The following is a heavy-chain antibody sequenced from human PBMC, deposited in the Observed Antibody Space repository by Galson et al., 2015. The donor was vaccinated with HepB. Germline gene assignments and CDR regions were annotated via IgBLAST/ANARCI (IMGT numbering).Heavy chain of an antibody. CDR3: AREKGGVVVAVTLDY. J-gene: IGHJ4*02. CDR1: GFTFSSYS. V-gene: IGHV3-21*01. D-gene: IGHD2-15*01. Sequence: GFTFSSYSMNWVRQAPGKGLEWVSSISSSSSYIYYADSVKGRFTISRDNAKNSLYLQMNSLRAEDTAVYYCAREKGGVVVAVTLDYWGQGTLVTVSS. CDR2: ISSSSSYI.